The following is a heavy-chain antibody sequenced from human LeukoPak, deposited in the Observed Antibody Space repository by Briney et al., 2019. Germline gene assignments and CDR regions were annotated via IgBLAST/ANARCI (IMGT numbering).Heavy chain of an antibody. D-gene: IGHD3-3*01. Sequence: GGSLRLSCAASGFTFSSYSMNWVRQAPGKGLEWVSSISSSSSYIYYADSVKGRFTISRDNTKNSLYLQMNSLRAEDTAVYYCARGVGGFWSGYFYYYYYYMDVWGKGTTVTVSS. J-gene: IGHJ6*03. CDR3: ARGVGGFWSGYFYYYYYYMDV. V-gene: IGHV3-21*01. CDR1: GFTFSSYS. CDR2: ISSSSSYI.